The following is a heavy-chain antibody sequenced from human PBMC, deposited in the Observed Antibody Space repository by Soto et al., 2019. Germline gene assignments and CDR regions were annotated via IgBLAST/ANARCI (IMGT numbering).Heavy chain of an antibody. Sequence: ASVKVSCKASGYTFTSYGISWVRQAPGQGLEWMGWISAYNDNTNYAQKLQGRVTMTTDTSTSTAYMELRSLRSDDTAVYYCARDYQTAGLLWFGESTLADYWGQGTLVTVSS. CDR1: GYTFTSYG. J-gene: IGHJ4*02. D-gene: IGHD3-10*01. CDR2: ISAYNDNT. V-gene: IGHV1-18*01. CDR3: ARDYQTAGLLWFGESTLADY.